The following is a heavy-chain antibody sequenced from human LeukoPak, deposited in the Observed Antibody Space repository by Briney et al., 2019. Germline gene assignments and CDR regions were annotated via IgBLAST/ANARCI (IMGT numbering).Heavy chain of an antibody. CDR3: ARGYSRSSFVY. CDR1: GYSFTSYW. D-gene: IGHD6-6*01. Sequence: GESLRISCKGSGYSFTSYWITWVRQMAGKGLEWMGRIDPSDSYTNYSPSFQGHVTISADKSISTAYLQWTSLKASDTAIYYCARGYSRSSFVYWGQGTLVTVSS. J-gene: IGHJ4*02. V-gene: IGHV5-10-1*01. CDR2: IDPSDSYT.